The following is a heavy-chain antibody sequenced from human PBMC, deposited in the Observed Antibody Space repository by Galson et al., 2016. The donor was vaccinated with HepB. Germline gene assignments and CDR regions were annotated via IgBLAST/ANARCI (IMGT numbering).Heavy chain of an antibody. CDR2: FYYSGRT. Sequence: SETLSLTCTVSGGSISRSSYYWGWFRQPPGKGLEWIGTFYYSGRTYYKPSLKSRVTISVDASKNQFSLKMTSVTAADTAVYYCARGMTTVTTDYWGQGTLVTVSS. D-gene: IGHD4-17*01. CDR3: ARGMTTVTTDY. CDR1: GGSISRSSYY. V-gene: IGHV4-39*01. J-gene: IGHJ4*02.